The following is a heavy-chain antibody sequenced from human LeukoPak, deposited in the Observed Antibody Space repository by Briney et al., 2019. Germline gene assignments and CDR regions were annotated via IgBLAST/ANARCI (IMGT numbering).Heavy chain of an antibody. J-gene: IGHJ3*02. CDR1: GFSFNTYA. Sequence: PGGSLRLSCAASGFSFNTYAMNWVRQAPGKGLEWVSAISGSGGSTYYADSVKGRFTISRDNSKNTLYLQMNSLRAEDTAVYYCAKDRVFDIWGQGTMVTVSS. CDR2: ISGSGGST. V-gene: IGHV3-23*01. CDR3: AKDRVFDI.